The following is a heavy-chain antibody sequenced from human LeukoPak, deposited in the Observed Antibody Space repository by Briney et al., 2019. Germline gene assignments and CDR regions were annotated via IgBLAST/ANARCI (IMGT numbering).Heavy chain of an antibody. CDR2: INHSGST. D-gene: IGHD2-8*01. V-gene: IGHV4-34*01. CDR3: ARGGGGCTNGVCVWGYYYYMDV. J-gene: IGHJ6*03. Sequence: PSETPSLTCAVYGGSFSGYYWSWIRQPPGKGLEWIGEINHSGSTNYNPSLKSRVTISVDTSKNQFSLKLSSVTAADTAVYYCARGGGGCTNGVCVWGYYYYMDVWGKGTTVTVSS. CDR1: GGSFSGYY.